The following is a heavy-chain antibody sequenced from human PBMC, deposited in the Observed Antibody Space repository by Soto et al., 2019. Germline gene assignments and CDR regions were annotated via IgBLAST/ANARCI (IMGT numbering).Heavy chain of an antibody. CDR2: MCYSESP. D-gene: IGHD3-16*02. CDR3: ARHEGWLSLYYFDY. CDR1: GGSISSYS. Sequence: AETLSLTCTGAGGSISSYSWSWIRQPPGKGLEWMGDMCYSESPNYHTSLQSRVTISVDTAKNQSSLKLTSVTAADTAVYYCARHEGWLSLYYFDYWGQETLVNGSS. V-gene: IGHV4-59*08. J-gene: IGHJ4*02.